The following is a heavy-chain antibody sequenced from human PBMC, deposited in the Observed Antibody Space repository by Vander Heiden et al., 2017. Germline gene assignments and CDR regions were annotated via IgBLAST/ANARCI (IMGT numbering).Heavy chain of an antibody. J-gene: IGHJ4*02. V-gene: IGHV1-2*02. Sequence: QVQLVQSGAEVKKPAASVQVPCKASVYTFAGYSMDGVRQAPGQGLEWMGWINPNRGGTNPAQKVQGRVTMTRDPSIRTAYMEVRRMRSEEPAVYYFATDSPPVVGDLFDYWGQGTMVTVYS. D-gene: IGHD3-10*01. CDR1: VYTFAGYS. CDR2: INPNRGGT. CDR3: ATDSPPVVGDLFDY.